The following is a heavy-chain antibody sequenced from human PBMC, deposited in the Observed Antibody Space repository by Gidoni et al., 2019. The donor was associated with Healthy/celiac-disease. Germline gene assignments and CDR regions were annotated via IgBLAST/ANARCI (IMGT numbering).Heavy chain of an antibody. J-gene: IGHJ4*02. CDR3: ARHKEGVRYSSGWCDY. CDR2: IYYSGCT. Sequence: QLQLQDSGPVLVKPSPTLSLTCTVSAGSISSCSYYWGWIHQPPGKGLEWIGSIYYSGCTYYNPSLKNRVTISVDTSKNQLSRKLSSVTAADTAVYYCARHKEGVRYSSGWCDYWGQGTMVTVSS. D-gene: IGHD6-19*01. CDR1: AGSISSCSYY. V-gene: IGHV4-39*01.